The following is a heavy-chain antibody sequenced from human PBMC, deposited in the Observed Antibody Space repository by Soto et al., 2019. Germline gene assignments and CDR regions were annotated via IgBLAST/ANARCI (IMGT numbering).Heavy chain of an antibody. V-gene: IGHV1-69*13. CDR1: GGTFSSYA. CDR3: ARDRPGYSPGGRGMEV. Sequence: SVKISCKASGGTFSSYAISWVRQAPGQGLEWMGGIIPIFGTANYAQKFQGRVTITADESTSTAYMELSSLRSEDTAVYYCARDRPGYSPGGRGMEVWGKGTPVTVSS. J-gene: IGHJ6*04. CDR2: IIPIFGTA. D-gene: IGHD5-12*01.